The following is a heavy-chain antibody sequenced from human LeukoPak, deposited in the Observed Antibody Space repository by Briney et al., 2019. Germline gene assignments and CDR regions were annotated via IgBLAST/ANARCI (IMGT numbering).Heavy chain of an antibody. CDR1: GGSISSSSHY. D-gene: IGHD2-15*01. CDR2: IYYTGST. V-gene: IGHV4-39*01. J-gene: IGHJ4*02. CDR3: ARHESIVVVVAARGFDS. Sequence: SSETLSLTCTVSGGSISSSSHYWGWIRQPPGKGLELIGSIYYTGSTSYNPSLKSRVTISVDTSKNQFSLKLSSVTAADTAVYYCARHESIVVVVAARGFDSWGQGALVIVSS.